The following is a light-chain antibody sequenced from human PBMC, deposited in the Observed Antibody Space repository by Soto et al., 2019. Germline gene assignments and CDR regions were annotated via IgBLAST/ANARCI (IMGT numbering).Light chain of an antibody. CDR2: DVS. Sequence: QSALTQPASVSGSPGQSITISCTGTSSDVGGYNFVSWYQQHPGKAPKLIIYDVSNRPSGVSDRFSGSKSGNTASLTISGLQAEDEADYYCNSYASSSTLPFGGGTKVTVL. V-gene: IGLV2-14*03. CDR1: SSDVGGYNF. J-gene: IGLJ2*01. CDR3: NSYASSSTLP.